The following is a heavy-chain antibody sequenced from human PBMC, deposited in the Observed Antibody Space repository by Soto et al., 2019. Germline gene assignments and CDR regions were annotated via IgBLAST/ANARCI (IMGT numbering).Heavy chain of an antibody. J-gene: IGHJ4*02. CDR1: GFTFSAYW. CDR3: ARAIGASAAF. D-gene: IGHD1-26*01. V-gene: IGHV3-7*01. Sequence: GGSLRLSCRAPGFTFSAYWMHWVRQAPGKGLEWVANVKGDESERYYVDSVKGRFTISRDNAKNSLYLQMNSLRAEDAGVYYCARAIGASAAFWGQGILVTVSS. CDR2: VKGDESER.